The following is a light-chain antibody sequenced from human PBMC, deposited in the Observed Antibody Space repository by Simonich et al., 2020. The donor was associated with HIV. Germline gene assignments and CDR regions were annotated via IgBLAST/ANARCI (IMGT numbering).Light chain of an antibody. V-gene: IGKV3-15*01. J-gene: IGKJ2*01. CDR3: QQYNNWPPVT. Sequence: EIVMTQSQATLSVSPGERATLSCRASQSVSSNLAWYQQNPGQAPRLLIYGASTRATGIPARFSGSGSGTEFTLTISSLQSEDFAVYYCQQYNNWPPVTFGQGTKLEIK. CDR1: QSVSSN. CDR2: GAS.